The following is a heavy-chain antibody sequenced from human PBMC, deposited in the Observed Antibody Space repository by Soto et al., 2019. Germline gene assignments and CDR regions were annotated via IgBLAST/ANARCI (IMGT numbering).Heavy chain of an antibody. Sequence: PSETLSLTCTVSGGCISSYYWTWIRQPPGKGLEWIGYIYYRGTTNYNPSLKSRVAISVDTSKNQFSLKLSSVTATDTAVYYCASLSGTAVAGPYFDFWGQGTLVTVSS. CDR3: ASLSGTAVAGPYFDF. CDR2: IYYRGTT. CDR1: GGCISSYY. J-gene: IGHJ4*02. D-gene: IGHD6-19*01. V-gene: IGHV4-59*08.